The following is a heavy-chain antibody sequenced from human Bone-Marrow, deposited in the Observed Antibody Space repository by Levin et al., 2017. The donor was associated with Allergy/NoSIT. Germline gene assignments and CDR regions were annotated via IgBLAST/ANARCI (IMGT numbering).Heavy chain of an antibody. V-gene: IGHV3-48*03. Sequence: AGGSLRLSCAASGFMLSTYEINWVRQAPGKGLEWVSYISSSGSKTYFADSVKGRFSISRDNANNSLYLQMNSLRAEDTAVYYCARYQYSWGQGTLVTVSS. D-gene: IGHD2-2*01. CDR2: ISSSGSKT. CDR1: GFMLSTYE. CDR3: ARYQYS. J-gene: IGHJ5*02.